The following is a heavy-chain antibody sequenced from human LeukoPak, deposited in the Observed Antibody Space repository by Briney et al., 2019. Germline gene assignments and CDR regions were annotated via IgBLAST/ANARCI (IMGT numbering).Heavy chain of an antibody. J-gene: IGHJ6*02. CDR2: MNPNSGNT. V-gene: IGHV1-8*01. Sequence: GASVKVSCKASGYTFTSYDINWVRQATGQGLEWMGWMNPNSGNTGYAQKFQGRVTMTRDTSTSTVYMELSSLRSEDTAVYYCARGSITMIVVPHPIIPYYYGMDVWGQGTTVTVSS. CDR3: ARGSITMIVVPHPIIPYYYGMDV. D-gene: IGHD3-22*01. CDR1: GYTFTSYD.